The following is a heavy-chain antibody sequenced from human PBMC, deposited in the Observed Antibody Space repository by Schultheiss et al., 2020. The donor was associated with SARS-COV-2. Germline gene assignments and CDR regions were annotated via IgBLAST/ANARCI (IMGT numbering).Heavy chain of an antibody. CDR2: ISYDGSNK. CDR3: ARRSGGSKDS. D-gene: IGHD3-16*01. Sequence: GESLKISCAASGFAFSTYGMHWVRQAPGKGLEWVALISYDGSNKYYADSVKGRFTISRDNSKNTLYLQMNSLRAEDTAVYYCARRSGGSKDSWGQGTLVTVSS. V-gene: IGHV3-30*03. J-gene: IGHJ4*02. CDR1: GFAFSTYG.